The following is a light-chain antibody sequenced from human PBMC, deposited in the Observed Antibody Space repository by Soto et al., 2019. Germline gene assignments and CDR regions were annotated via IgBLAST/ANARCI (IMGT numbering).Light chain of an antibody. CDR1: QDIAIY. CDR3: QQFHSFSRT. J-gene: IGKJ1*01. CDR2: DAS. V-gene: IGKV1-13*02. Sequence: GDRVTITCRASQDIAIYLAWYQQRPGKAPNLLIYDASTLESGVPSRFSGSGSGTEFTLTISSLQPEDFATYYCQQFHSFSRTFGQGTKVDI.